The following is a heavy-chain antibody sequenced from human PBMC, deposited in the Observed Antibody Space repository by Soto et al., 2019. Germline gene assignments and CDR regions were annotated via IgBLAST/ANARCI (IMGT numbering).Heavy chain of an antibody. V-gene: IGHV4-38-2*02. CDR1: DYSISSGYY. CDR3: ARDREGYNYAFDI. CDR2: IYHIGST. J-gene: IGHJ3*02. D-gene: IGHD5-12*01. Sequence: SSETLSLTCGVSDYSISSGYYWAWIRPPPGKGLEWLGSIYHIGSTYQNPSLSSRVTISVDTSRNKFSLRLSSVTAADTAVYYCARDREGYNYAFDIWGKENVVTVS.